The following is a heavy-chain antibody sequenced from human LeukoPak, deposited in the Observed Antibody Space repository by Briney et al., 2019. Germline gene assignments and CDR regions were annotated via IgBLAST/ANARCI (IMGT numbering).Heavy chain of an antibody. D-gene: IGHD6-19*01. J-gene: IGHJ4*02. Sequence: SETLSLTCAVYGGSFSGYYWSWIRQPPGKGLEWIGEINHSGSTNYNPSLKSRVTISVDTSKNQFSLKLSSVTAADTAVYYCATTPAGYSSGWLHYWGQGTLVTVSS. CDR3: ATTPAGYSSGWLHY. CDR2: INHSGST. V-gene: IGHV4-34*01. CDR1: GGSFSGYY.